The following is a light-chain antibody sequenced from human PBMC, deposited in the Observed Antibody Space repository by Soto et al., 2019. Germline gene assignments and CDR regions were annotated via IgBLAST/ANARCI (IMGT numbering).Light chain of an antibody. CDR2: EGS. Sequence: QSALTQPASVPGPPGQPITISCTGTSSDVGTYNLVSWYQQHPGKAPKLMIYEGSKRPSGLSNRFSGSKSGNTASLTISGLQAEDEADYCCCSYAGSTTLVFGGGTKVTGL. CDR1: SSDVGTYNL. V-gene: IGLV2-23*01. J-gene: IGLJ2*01. CDR3: CSYAGSTTLV.